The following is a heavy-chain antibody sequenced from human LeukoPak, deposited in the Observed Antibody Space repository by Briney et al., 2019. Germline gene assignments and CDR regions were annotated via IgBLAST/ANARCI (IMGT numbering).Heavy chain of an antibody. CDR2: ISAYNGNT. V-gene: IGHV1-18*04. Sequence: GAPVKVSCKASGYTFTSYGISWVRQAPGQGLEWMGWISAYNGNTNYAQKLQGRVTMTTDTSTSTAYMELRSLRSDDTAVYYCARVSTAATPLGWFDPWGQGTLVTVSS. D-gene: IGHD2-2*01. CDR1: GYTFTSYG. J-gene: IGHJ5*02. CDR3: ARVSTAATPLGWFDP.